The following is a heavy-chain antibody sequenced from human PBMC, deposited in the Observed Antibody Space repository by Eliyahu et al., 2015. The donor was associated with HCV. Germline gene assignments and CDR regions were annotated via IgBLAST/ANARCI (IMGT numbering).Heavy chain of an antibody. CDR3: VTSGPTIAVIPASYYFDY. CDR1: GFSFNYAW. D-gene: IGHD3-22*01. V-gene: IGHV3-15*07. Sequence: EVQLVESGGGLVEPGGSLRLSCAASGFSFNYAWMNWVRQAPGKGLEWVARFKSRSPGGTIEYAAAVKGRFTISRDDSRHTLFLQMNSLKIEDTAVYYCVTSGPTIAVIPASYYFDYWGQGTLVTVSS. CDR2: FKSRSPGGTI. J-gene: IGHJ4*02.